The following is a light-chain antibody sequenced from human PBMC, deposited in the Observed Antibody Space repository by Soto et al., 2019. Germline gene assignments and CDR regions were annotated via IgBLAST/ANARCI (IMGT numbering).Light chain of an antibody. CDR1: SSDVGGYNY. Sequence: QSALTQPRSVSGSPGQSVTISCTGTSSDVGGYNYVSWYQQHPGKAPKLMIYDVGKRPSGVPDRFSGSKSGNTASLTISGLQAEDEADYYCCSYAGSYTYVFGTGTKPTVL. J-gene: IGLJ1*01. CDR2: DVG. CDR3: CSYAGSYTYV. V-gene: IGLV2-11*01.